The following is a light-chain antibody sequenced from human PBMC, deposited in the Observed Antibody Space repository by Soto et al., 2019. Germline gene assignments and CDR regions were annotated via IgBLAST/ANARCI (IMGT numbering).Light chain of an antibody. CDR2: HIS. J-gene: IGKJ5*01. CDR3: QQRSNWPPIT. V-gene: IGKV3D-20*02. CDR1: QSVSSSY. Sequence: EIVLTQSPGTLSLSPGERSTLSCRASQSVSSSYLAWYQQKPGQAPRLLIYHISTRATGIPARFSGSGSGTDFTLTIRSLEPEDFAVYYCQQRSNWPPITFGQGTRLEIK.